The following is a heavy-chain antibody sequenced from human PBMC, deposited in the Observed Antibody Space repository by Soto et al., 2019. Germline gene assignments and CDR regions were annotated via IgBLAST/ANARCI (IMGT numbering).Heavy chain of an antibody. J-gene: IGHJ2*01. CDR3: ARGTLMTTVTRYHFDL. D-gene: IGHD4-17*01. CDR2: IKQDGSEK. CDR1: GFTFSSYW. Sequence: EVQLVESGGGLVQPGGSLRLSCAASGFTFSSYWMSWVRQAPGKGLEWVANIKQDGSEKYYVDSVKGRFTISRDNAKNSLYLQMNSLRAEDTAVYYCARGTLMTTVTRYHFDLWGRGTLVTVSS. V-gene: IGHV3-7*01.